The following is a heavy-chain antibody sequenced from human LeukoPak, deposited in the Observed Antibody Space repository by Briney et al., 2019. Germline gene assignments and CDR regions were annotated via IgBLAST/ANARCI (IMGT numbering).Heavy chain of an antibody. CDR2: IYHSGST. Sequence: SETPSLTCAVSGGSISSSNWWSWVRQPPGKGLEWIGEIYHSGSTNYNPSLKSRVTISVDKSKNQFSLKLSSVTAADTAVYYCARGSTSRIRKGFDYWGQGTLVTVSS. V-gene: IGHV4-4*02. CDR3: ARGSTSRIRKGFDY. J-gene: IGHJ4*02. D-gene: IGHD5/OR15-5a*01. CDR1: GGSISSSNW.